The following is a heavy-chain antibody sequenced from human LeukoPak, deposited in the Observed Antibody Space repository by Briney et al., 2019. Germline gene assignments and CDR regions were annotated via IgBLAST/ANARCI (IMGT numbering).Heavy chain of an antibody. CDR2: IYNTGNT. CDR1: GGSISSYY. J-gene: IGHJ6*02. CDR3: ARALDYYDTSGYYPIHYYFYGMDV. D-gene: IGHD3-22*01. Sequence: RPSETLSLTCTVSGGSISSYYWSWIRQPPGKGLEWLGYIYNTGNTYYNPSLKSRITISIDTSKNQFSLKLSSVTAADTAVYFCARALDYYDTSGYYPIHYYFYGMDVWGQGTTVTVSS. V-gene: IGHV4-59*06.